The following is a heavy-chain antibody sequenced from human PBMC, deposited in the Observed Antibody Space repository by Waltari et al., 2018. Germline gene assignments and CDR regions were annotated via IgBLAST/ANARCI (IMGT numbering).Heavy chain of an antibody. CDR2: IYYSGST. J-gene: IGHJ3*02. CDR1: GGSISSHY. D-gene: IGHD3-22*01. CDR3: ASYLVVNYAFDI. Sequence: QVQLQESGPGLVKPSETLSLTCTVSGGSISSHYWSWIRQPPGKGLEWIGYIYYSGSTNDNPSLKSRVTISVDTSKNQFSLKLSSVTAADTAVYYCASYLVVNYAFDIWGQGTMVTVSS. V-gene: IGHV4-59*11.